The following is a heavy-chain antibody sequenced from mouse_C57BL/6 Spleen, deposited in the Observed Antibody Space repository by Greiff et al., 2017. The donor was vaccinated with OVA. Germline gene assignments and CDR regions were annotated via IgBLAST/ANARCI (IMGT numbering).Heavy chain of an antibody. CDR3: TRSGITTVVATRYFDV. V-gene: IGHV1-15*01. CDR2: IDPETGGT. CDR1: GYTFTDYE. D-gene: IGHD1-1*01. J-gene: IGHJ1*03. Sequence: VQLQQSGAELVRPGASVTLSCKASGYTFTDYEMHWVKQTPVHGLEWIGAIDPETGGTAYNQKFKGKAILTADKSSSTAYMELRSLTSEDSAVYYCTRSGITTVVATRYFDVWGTGTTVTVSS.